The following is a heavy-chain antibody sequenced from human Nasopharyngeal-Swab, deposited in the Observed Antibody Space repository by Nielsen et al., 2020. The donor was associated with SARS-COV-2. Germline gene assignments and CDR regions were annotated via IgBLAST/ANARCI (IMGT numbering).Heavy chain of an antibody. CDR3: AKDQSINWFDP. D-gene: IGHD2-21*01. J-gene: IGHJ5*02. CDR2: ISYDGSNK. V-gene: IGHV3-30*18. Sequence: RQMPGKGLEWVAVISYDGSNKYYADSVKGRFTISRDNSKNTLYLQMNSLRAEDTAVYYCAKDQSINWFDPWGQGTLVTVSS.